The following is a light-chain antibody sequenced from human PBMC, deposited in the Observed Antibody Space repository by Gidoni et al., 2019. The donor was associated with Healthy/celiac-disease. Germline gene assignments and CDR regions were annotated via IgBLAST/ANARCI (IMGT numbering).Light chain of an antibody. Sequence: QSALTQPASVSGSPGQSITISCTGTSSHVGGYNYVSWYQQHPGKAPKLMIYYVSNRPSGVSNRFSGSKSGNTASLTISGLQAEDEADYYCSSYTSSSTVFGTGTKVTVL. CDR2: YVS. V-gene: IGLV2-14*03. CDR3: SSYTSSSTV. J-gene: IGLJ1*01. CDR1: SSHVGGYNY.